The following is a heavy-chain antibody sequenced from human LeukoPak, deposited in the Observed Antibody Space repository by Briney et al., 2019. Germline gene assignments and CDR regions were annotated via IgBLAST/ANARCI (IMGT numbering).Heavy chain of an antibody. Sequence: GESLKISCKGSGYSFTSFWIAWVRQMPGKGLAWMGIIYPGDSDTRYSPSFEGQVTFSADKSISTAYLQWSSLKASDTAMYYCARGRYSGTYLSYFDYWAQGTLVTVSS. CDR1: GYSFTSFW. V-gene: IGHV5-51*01. J-gene: IGHJ4*02. D-gene: IGHD1-26*01. CDR2: IYPGDSDT. CDR3: ARGRYSGTYLSYFDY.